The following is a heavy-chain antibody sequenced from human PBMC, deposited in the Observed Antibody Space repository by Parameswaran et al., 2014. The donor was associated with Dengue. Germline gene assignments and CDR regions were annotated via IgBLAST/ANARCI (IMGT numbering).Heavy chain of an antibody. CDR3: AKWPIWSNTVDDAFDI. J-gene: IGHJ3*02. CDR2: IGWNSGSI. D-gene: IGHD3-16*01. Sequence: WIRQPPGKGLEWVSGIGWNSGSIGYADSVKGRFTISRDNAKNSLYLQMNSLRAEDTALYYCAKWPIWSNTVDDAFDIWGQGTMVTVSS. V-gene: IGHV3-9*01.